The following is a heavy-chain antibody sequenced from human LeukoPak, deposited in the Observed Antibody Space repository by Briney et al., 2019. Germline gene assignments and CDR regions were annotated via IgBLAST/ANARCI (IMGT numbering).Heavy chain of an antibody. J-gene: IGHJ4*02. D-gene: IGHD6-19*01. CDR3: AKTSSGWYHYYFDY. Sequence: GRSLRLSCAASGFTFDDYAMHWVRQAPGKGLEWVSGISWNSGSIGYADSVKGRFTISRDNAKNSLYLQMNSLRAEDTALYYCAKTSSGWYHYYFDYWGQGTLVTVSS. CDR2: ISWNSGSI. CDR1: GFTFDDYA. V-gene: IGHV3-9*01.